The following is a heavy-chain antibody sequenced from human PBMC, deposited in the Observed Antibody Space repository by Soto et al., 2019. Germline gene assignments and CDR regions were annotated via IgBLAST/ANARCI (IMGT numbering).Heavy chain of an antibody. J-gene: IGHJ4*02. V-gene: IGHV1-69*13. Sequence: SVTVSCKASGGTFSSYAISWVRQAPGQGLEWMGGIIPIFGTANYAQKFQGRVTVTADESTSTAYMELSSLRSEDTAVYYCASGVPLMTYDILSGYPEALFDYWGQGTLVTVSS. D-gene: IGHD3-9*01. CDR3: ASGVPLMTYDILSGYPEALFDY. CDR2: IIPIFGTA. CDR1: GGTFSSYA.